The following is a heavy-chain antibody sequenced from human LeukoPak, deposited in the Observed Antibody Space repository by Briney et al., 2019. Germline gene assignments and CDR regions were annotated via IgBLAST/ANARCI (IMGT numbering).Heavy chain of an antibody. D-gene: IGHD3-22*01. J-gene: IGHJ6*03. CDR3: ASRGFYYDSSGYPEDYYYYYMDV. Sequence: GESLKISCKNSEYRFTNYWIGWVRQMPGKGLEWMGIIYPGDSDTRYSPSFQGQVTISADKSINTAYLQWSSLKASDTAMYYCASRGFYYDSSGYPEDYYYYYMDVWGKGTPVTVSS. CDR2: IYPGDSDT. V-gene: IGHV5-51*01. CDR1: EYRFTNYW.